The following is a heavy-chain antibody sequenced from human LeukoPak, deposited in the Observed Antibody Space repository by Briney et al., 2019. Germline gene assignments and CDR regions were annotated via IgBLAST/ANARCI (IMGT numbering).Heavy chain of an antibody. D-gene: IGHD3-22*01. CDR1: GFTFTSSA. Sequence: SVKVSCKASGFTFTSSAMQWVRQARGQRLEWIGWIVVGSGNTNYAQKFQERVTITRDMSTSTAYMELSSLRSEDTAVYYCAASPYYYDSSGDPGDYWGQGTLVTVSS. CDR3: AASPYYYDSSGDPGDY. V-gene: IGHV1-58*02. CDR2: IVVGSGNT. J-gene: IGHJ4*02.